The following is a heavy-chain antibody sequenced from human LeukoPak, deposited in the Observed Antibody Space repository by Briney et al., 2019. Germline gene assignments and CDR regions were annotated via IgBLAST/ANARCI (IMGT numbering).Heavy chain of an antibody. V-gene: IGHV3-74*01. D-gene: IGHD3-16*01. CDR3: ARGAWGYSVHFDN. Sequence: PGGSLRLSCATSGFTLSSFWMHWVRQPPGKGLVWVSRINSDGTDTNYADSAKGRFTISRDNTKNTVYLQMNSLGAEDTAVYYCARGAWGYSVHFDNWGQGVLVTVSS. CDR2: INSDGTDT. CDR1: GFTLSSFW. J-gene: IGHJ4*02.